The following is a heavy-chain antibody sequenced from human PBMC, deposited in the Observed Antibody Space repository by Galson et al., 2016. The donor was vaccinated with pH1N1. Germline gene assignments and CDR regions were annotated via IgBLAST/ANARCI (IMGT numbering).Heavy chain of an antibody. J-gene: IGHJ6*02. CDR1: GYSFTNYW. CDR3: ARGSGSPDSYYYYGMDV. V-gene: IGHV5-51*01. D-gene: IGHD3-10*01. Sequence: QSGAEVKKPGKSLKISCKGSGYSFTNYWIGWVRQMPGKGLEWMGIIYPSDSDTRYSPSFQGQVTISADKSISTAYLPWSSLKASDTAIYYCARGSGSPDSYYYYGMDVWGQGTTVTVSS. CDR2: IYPSDSDT.